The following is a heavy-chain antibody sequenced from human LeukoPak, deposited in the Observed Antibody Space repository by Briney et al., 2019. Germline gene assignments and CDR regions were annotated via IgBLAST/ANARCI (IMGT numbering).Heavy chain of an antibody. CDR2: IKQDGSEK. J-gene: IGHJ4*02. CDR3: ARDKIAGATLFDY. D-gene: IGHD1-26*01. CDR1: W. V-gene: IGHV3-7*01. Sequence: WMSXVRQAPGKXLEWVANIKQDGSEKYYVDSVKGRFTISRDNAKNSLYLQMNSLRAEDMAVYYCARDKIAGATLFDYWGQGTLVTVSS.